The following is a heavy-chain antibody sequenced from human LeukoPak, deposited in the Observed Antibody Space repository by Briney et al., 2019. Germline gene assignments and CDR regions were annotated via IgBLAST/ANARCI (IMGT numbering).Heavy chain of an antibody. CDR3: ARGSGSYIFGAFDI. V-gene: IGHV3-20*04. Sequence: GGSLRLSCAASGFTFDDYGMSWVRQAPGNGLEWVSGINWSGGSTVYADSVKRPFTISRDNAKNSLYLQMNSLRAEDTALYYCARGSGSYIFGAFDIWGQGTMVTVSS. CDR2: INWSGGST. CDR1: GFTFDDYG. J-gene: IGHJ3*02. D-gene: IGHD1-26*01.